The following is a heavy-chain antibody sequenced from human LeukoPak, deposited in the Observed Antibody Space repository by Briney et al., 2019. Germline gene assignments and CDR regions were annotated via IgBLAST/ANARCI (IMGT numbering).Heavy chain of an antibody. D-gene: IGHD3-22*01. CDR3: AARGDDSSGYYFG. CDR1: GYTFTSYY. Sequence: ASVKVSCKASGYTFTSYYMHWVRQAPGQGLEWMGIINPSGGSTSYAQKFQGRVTITADKSTSTAYMELSSLRSEDTAVYYCAARGDDSSGYYFGWGQGTLVTVSS. V-gene: IGHV1-46*01. CDR2: INPSGGST. J-gene: IGHJ4*02.